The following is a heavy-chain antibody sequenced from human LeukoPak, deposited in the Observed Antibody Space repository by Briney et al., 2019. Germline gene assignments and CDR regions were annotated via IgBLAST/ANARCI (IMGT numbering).Heavy chain of an antibody. Sequence: GGSLRLSCAASGFTVSSNYMSWVRQAPGKVLEWVSVIYSGGSTYYADSVKGRFTISRDNSKNTLYLQMNSLRAEDTAVYYCASDSSGYYYYWGQGTLVTVSS. J-gene: IGHJ4*02. D-gene: IGHD3-22*01. V-gene: IGHV3-66*01. CDR1: GFTVSSNY. CDR3: ASDSSGYYYY. CDR2: IYSGGST.